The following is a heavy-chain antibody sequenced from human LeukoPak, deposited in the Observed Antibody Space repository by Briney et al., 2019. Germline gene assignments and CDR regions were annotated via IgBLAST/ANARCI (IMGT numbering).Heavy chain of an antibody. CDR3: ARGGYNFDP. V-gene: IGHV4-59*01. Sequence: KPSETLSLTCTVSGGSISSYYWSWIRQPPGKGLEWIGYIYYSGSTNYNPSLKSRVTISVDTSKNQFSLNLSSVTAADTAVYHCARGGYNFDPWGQGTLVTVSS. D-gene: IGHD5-24*01. J-gene: IGHJ5*02. CDR2: IYYSGST. CDR1: GGSISSYY.